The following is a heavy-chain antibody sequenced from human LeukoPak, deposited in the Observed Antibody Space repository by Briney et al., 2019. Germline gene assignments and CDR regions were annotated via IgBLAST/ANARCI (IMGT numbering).Heavy chain of an antibody. D-gene: IGHD3-10*01. CDR3: AGGSGSYYNSPFDY. V-gene: IGHV1-58*01. CDR1: GFTFTSSA. J-gene: IGHJ4*02. CDR2: IVVGSGNT. Sequence: SVKVSCKASGFTFTSSAVQWERQARGQRLEWIGWIVVGSGNTNYAQKFQERVTITRDMSTSTAYMELSSLRSEDTAVYYCAGGSGSYYNSPFDYWGQGTLVTVSS.